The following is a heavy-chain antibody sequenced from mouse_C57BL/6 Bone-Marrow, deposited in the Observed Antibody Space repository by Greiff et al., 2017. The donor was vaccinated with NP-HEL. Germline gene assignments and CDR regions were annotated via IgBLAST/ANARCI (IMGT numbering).Heavy chain of an antibody. D-gene: IGHD1-1*01. CDR3: ARSGSSPACFAY. CDR1: GFNIKDYY. CDR2: IDPEEGET. J-gene: IGHJ3*01. Sequence: EVQVEESGAELVQPGASVKLSCTASGFNIKDYYMHWVQQRTEQGLAWLGRIDPEEGETKYAPKFQGMAIIKADTSSHTAYQLLSSQAAEDTAFYYCARSGSSPACFAYWGQGTLVTVSA. V-gene: IGHV14-2*01.